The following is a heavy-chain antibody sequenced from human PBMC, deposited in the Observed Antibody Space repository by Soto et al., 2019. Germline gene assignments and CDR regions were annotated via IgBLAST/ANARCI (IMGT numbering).Heavy chain of an antibody. V-gene: IGHV3-23*01. CDR2: ISGSGGST. Sequence: GGSLRLSCAASGFTFSSYAMSWVRQAPGKGLEWVSAISGSGGSTYYADSVKGRFTISRDNSKNTLYLQMNSLRAEDTAVYYCAKDRIAAAPEYYYYGMDVWGQGTTVTVSS. CDR1: GFTFSSYA. J-gene: IGHJ6*02. CDR3: AKDRIAAAPEYYYYGMDV. D-gene: IGHD6-13*01.